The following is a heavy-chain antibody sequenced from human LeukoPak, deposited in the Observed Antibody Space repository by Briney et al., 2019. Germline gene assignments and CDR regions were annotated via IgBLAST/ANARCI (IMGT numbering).Heavy chain of an antibody. D-gene: IGHD6-19*01. J-gene: IGHJ6*03. V-gene: IGHV4-34*01. CDR3: ARRASSGWYYYYCMDV. CDR1: GGSFSGYY. Sequence: SETLSLTCAVYGGSFSGYYWSWIRQPPGKGLEWIGEINHSGSTNYNPSLKSRVTISVDTSKNQFSLKLSSVTAADTAVYYCARRASSGWYYYYCMDVWGKGTTVTVSS. CDR2: INHSGST.